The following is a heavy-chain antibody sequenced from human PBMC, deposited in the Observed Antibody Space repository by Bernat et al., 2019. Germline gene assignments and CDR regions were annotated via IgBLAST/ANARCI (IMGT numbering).Heavy chain of an antibody. D-gene: IGHD6-13*01. CDR3: AKEGYSRGVIDF. V-gene: IGHV3-23*01. Sequence: EVQLLESGGGLVQPGGSLRLSCAASGFTYGNYAMNWVRQAPGKGLEWVSSISADGGGTYFGDSVRGRFTISRDNSKNTLNLQMNSLRAEDTAVYYCAKEGYSRGVIDFWGQGTLVSVSS. CDR1: GFTYGNYA. CDR2: ISADGGGT. J-gene: IGHJ4*02.